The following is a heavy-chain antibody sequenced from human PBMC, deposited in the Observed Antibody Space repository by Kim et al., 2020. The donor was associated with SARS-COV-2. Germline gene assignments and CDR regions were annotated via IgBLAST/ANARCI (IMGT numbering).Heavy chain of an antibody. CDR2: INNSGGAT. Sequence: ASVKVSCKASGYSFTTYYIHWVRQSPGQGLEWMGIINNSGGATTYAQKFRGRVTMTRDTSTTTVYMELRSLTSQDTAVYYCARAPPTTQTRTFDCWGQGALVTVSS. V-gene: IGHV1-46*01. CDR3: ARAPPTTQTRTFDC. D-gene: IGHD1-1*01. CDR1: GYSFTTYY. J-gene: IGHJ4*02.